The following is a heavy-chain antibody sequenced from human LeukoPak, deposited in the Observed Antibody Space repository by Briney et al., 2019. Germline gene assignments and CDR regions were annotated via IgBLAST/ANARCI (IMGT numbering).Heavy chain of an antibody. V-gene: IGHV4-31*03. D-gene: IGHD2-15*01. CDR2: TYYSGST. CDR1: GGSISSGGYY. Sequence: PSETLSLTCTVSGGSISSGGYYWSWIRQHPGKGLEWIGYTYYSGSTYYNPSLKSRVTISVDTSKNQFSLKLSSVTAADTAVYYCAREVVAATYFDYWGQGTLVTVSS. CDR3: AREVVAATYFDY. J-gene: IGHJ4*02.